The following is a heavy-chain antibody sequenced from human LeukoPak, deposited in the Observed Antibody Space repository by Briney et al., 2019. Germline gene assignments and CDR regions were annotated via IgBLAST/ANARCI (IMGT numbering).Heavy chain of an antibody. J-gene: IGHJ5*02. D-gene: IGHD3-9*01. V-gene: IGHV3-23*01. CDR3: ARARDILTGSGANWFDP. CDR2: FICSGGST. Sequence: GYLRPSRAGPGCTFRSFGPGRVPPAPGKGPGWVWAFICSGGSTYYADSVKGRFTISRDNDKNTLYLQMNSLRAEDTAVYYCARARDILTGSGANWFDPWGQGTLVTVSS. CDR1: GCTFRSFG.